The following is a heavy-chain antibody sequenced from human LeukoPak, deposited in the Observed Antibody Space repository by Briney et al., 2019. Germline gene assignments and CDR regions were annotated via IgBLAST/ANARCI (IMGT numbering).Heavy chain of an antibody. D-gene: IGHD1-26*01. Sequence: WASVKVSCKASGYTFTNFGINWVRQAPGQGLEWVGWINTNTGNPSYVQGFAGRFVFSLDTSVNTAYLQINSLKAEDTAVYYCARDPLLRAFDIWGQGTMVTVSS. J-gene: IGHJ3*02. CDR3: ARDPLLRAFDI. CDR2: INTNTGNP. V-gene: IGHV7-4-1*02. CDR1: GYTFTNFG.